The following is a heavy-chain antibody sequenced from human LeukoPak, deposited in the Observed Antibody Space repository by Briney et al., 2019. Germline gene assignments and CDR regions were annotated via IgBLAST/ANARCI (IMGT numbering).Heavy chain of an antibody. CDR2: ISSSGGST. Sequence: GGSLRLSCAASGFTFSSYAMSWVSQAPGKRLEWVSAISSSGGSTYYADSVKGRFTISRDNSKNTLYLQMNSLRAENTAVYYCATQPDFWSGYSDDYWGQGTLVTVSS. J-gene: IGHJ4*02. D-gene: IGHD3-3*01. CDR1: GFTFSSYA. CDR3: ATQPDFWSGYSDDY. V-gene: IGHV3-23*01.